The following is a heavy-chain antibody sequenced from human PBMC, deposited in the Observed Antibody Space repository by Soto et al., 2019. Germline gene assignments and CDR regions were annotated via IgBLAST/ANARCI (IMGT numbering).Heavy chain of an antibody. CDR1: GYTLKNYG. CDR2: IKVDNGDT. J-gene: IGHJ4*02. V-gene: IGHV1-18*01. CDR3: ARSRYYFDY. Sequence: SGGEVKKPGASVKVSCKASGYTLKNYGIGWVRQAPGLGPEWVGWIKVDNGDTKYAEKLQGRVTLTTDTSTSTAYMELRNLRSDDTAFYYCARSRYYFDYWGQGTLVTVSS.